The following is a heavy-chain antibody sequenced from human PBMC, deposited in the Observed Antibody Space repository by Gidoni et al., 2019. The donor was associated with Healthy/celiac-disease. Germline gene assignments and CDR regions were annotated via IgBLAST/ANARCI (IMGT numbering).Heavy chain of an antibody. CDR2: IYYSGST. D-gene: IGHD6-13*01. V-gene: IGHV4-59*01. CDR3: ARDSPSSSSWDLKPQAYGMDV. J-gene: IGHJ6*02. CDR1: GGSISSYY. Sequence: QVQLQESGPGLVKPSETLSLPCTVSGGSISSYYWRWIRQPPGKGLEWIGYIYYSGSTNYNPSLKSRVTISVDTSKNQFSLKLSSVTAADTAVYYCARDSPSSSSWDLKPQAYGMDVWGQGTTVTVSS.